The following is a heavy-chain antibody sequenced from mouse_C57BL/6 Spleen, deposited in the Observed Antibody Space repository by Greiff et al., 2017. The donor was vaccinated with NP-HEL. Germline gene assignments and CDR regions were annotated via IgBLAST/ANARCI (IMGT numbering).Heavy chain of an antibody. J-gene: IGHJ1*03. CDR2: IYPGDGDT. D-gene: IGHD2-4*01. V-gene: IGHV1-80*01. Sequence: QVQLKQSGAELVKPGASVKISCKASGYAFSSYWMNWVKQRPGKGLEWIGQIYPGDGDTNYNGKFKGKATLTADKSSSTAYMQLSSLTSEDSAVYFCARGRYDYDGGYFDVWGTGTTVTVSS. CDR3: ARGRYDYDGGYFDV. CDR1: GYAFSSYW.